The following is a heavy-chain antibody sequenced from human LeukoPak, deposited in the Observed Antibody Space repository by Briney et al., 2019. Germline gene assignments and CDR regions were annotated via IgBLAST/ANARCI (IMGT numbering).Heavy chain of an antibody. Sequence: SETLSLTCAVYSGSFSGYYWTWFRQPPGKGLEWIGEFNHSWGAKYNPSFKSRVTIPVDTSNNHLSLSLNSVTAADTAVYYCAASLWFGIYPDYWGQGTLVTVSS. J-gene: IGHJ4*02. D-gene: IGHD3-10*01. CDR1: SGSFSGYY. CDR2: FNHSWGA. CDR3: AASLWFGIYPDY. V-gene: IGHV4-34*01.